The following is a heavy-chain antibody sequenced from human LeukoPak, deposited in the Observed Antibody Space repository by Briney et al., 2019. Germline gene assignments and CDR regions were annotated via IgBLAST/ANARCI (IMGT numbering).Heavy chain of an antibody. D-gene: IGHD5-18*01. CDR3: ARDHGGYNYGFDY. Sequence: GSLRLSCAASGFRISSNYISWVRQAPGKGLEWVSYISSSSNTIYYADSVKGRFTISRDNAKNSLYLQMNSLRAEDTAVYFCARDHGGYNYGFDYWGQGTLITVSS. V-gene: IGHV3-48*01. J-gene: IGHJ4*02. CDR1: GFRISSNY. CDR2: ISSSSNTI.